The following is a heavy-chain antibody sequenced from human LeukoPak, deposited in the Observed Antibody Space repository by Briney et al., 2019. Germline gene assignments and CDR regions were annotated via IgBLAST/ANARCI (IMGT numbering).Heavy chain of an antibody. CDR2: IYYSGSK. V-gene: IGHV4-31*03. CDR1: VGSVSSGGHF. Sequence: SETLSLTCTVSVGSVSSGGHFWTWIRQHPGKGLEWIGYIYYSGSKDYNPSLKSRVTISLDTSKNQFSLKLNSVTAADTAVYYCAREWSTIHFDFWGQGTLVTVSS. D-gene: IGHD5/OR15-5a*01. CDR3: AREWSTIHFDF. J-gene: IGHJ4*02.